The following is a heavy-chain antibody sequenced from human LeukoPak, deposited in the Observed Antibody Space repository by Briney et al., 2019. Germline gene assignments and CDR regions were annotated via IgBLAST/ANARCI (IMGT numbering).Heavy chain of an antibody. V-gene: IGHV1-46*01. D-gene: IGHD3-10*01. Sequence: ASVKVSCKASGYTFTSYYMHWVRQAPGQGLEWMGIINPSGGSTSYAQKFQGRVTITADESTSTAYMELSSLRSEDTAVYYCARGSPHYGSGVSFDYWGQGTLVTVSS. J-gene: IGHJ4*02. CDR3: ARGSPHYGSGVSFDY. CDR2: INPSGGST. CDR1: GYTFTSYY.